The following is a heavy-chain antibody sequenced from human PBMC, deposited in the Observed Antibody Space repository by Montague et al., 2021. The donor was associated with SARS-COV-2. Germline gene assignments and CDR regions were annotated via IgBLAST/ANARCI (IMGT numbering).Heavy chain of an antibody. Sequence: SETLSLTCTVSGGFISSTAYYWGWIRQPPGKGLEWIGSIYYTVNTYYNPSLKSRVTISVDASKNQFSLTLSSVSAADTAVYYCARQTTLLRGRAPPGVWGQGTTVTVSS. CDR3: ARQTTLLRGRAPPGV. J-gene: IGHJ6*02. CDR1: GGFISSTAYY. V-gene: IGHV4-39*01. D-gene: IGHD3-10*01. CDR2: IYYTVNT.